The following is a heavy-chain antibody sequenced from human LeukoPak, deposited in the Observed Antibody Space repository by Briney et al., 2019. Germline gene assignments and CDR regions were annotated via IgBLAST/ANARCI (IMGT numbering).Heavy chain of an antibody. CDR1: GGSFSNYY. D-gene: IGHD5-18*01. CDR2: IYYSGST. V-gene: IGHV4-59*08. J-gene: IGHJ5*02. CDR3: ARHPTALVSYGFDP. Sequence: PSETLSLTCTVSGGSFSNYYWSWIRQPPGKGLEWVGYIYYSGSTNYNPSLKSRVTISVDTSKNQFSLNLSSVTAADTAVYYCARHPTALVSYGFDPWGQGTLVTVSS.